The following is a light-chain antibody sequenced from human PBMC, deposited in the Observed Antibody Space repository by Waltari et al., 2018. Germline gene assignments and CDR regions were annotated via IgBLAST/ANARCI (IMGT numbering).Light chain of an antibody. J-gene: IGKJ4*01. CDR1: QSVYSY. Sequence: EIVLTQSPATLSLSQGERATLSCRASQSVYSYLAWYQQKPGLPPRLLIYDASSRATGIPARFVGSGSGTDFTLTISRLEPEDFAVYYCQERSNWPGGSFGGGTKVEIK. CDR3: QERSNWPGGS. CDR2: DAS. V-gene: IGKV3-11*01.